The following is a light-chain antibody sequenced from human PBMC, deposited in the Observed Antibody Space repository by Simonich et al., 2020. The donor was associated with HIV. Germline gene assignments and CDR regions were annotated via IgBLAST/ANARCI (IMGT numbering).Light chain of an antibody. CDR2: EGS. CDR1: ISDVGSYNL. Sequence: QSALTQPASVSGSPGQSITISCTGTISDVGSYNLVSWYQQHPGKAPKRMIYEGSKWPSGVSNRFSGSRSGNTASLTISGLQAEDEADYYCCSYAGSRTWVFGGGTKLTVL. V-gene: IGLV2-23*01. CDR3: CSYAGSRTWV. J-gene: IGLJ3*02.